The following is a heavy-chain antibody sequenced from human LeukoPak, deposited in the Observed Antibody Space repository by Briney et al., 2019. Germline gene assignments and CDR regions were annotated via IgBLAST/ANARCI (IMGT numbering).Heavy chain of an antibody. CDR2: ISGSGGST. V-gene: IGHV3-23*01. D-gene: IGHD4-17*01. CDR3: AKDRGDYLSFGY. CDR1: GFTFSSYA. Sequence: GGSLGLSCAASGFTFSSYAMSWVRQAPGKGLEWVSAISGSGGSTYYADSVKGRFTISRDNSKNTLYLQMNSLRAEDTAVYYCAKDRGDYLSFGYWGQGTLVTVSS. J-gene: IGHJ4*02.